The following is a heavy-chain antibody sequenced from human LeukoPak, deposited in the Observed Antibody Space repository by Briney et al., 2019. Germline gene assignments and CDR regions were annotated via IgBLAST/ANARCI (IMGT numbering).Heavy chain of an antibody. J-gene: IGHJ4*02. CDR1: GDSVSSNSAA. V-gene: IGHV6-1*01. CDR3: ARSQEGYVDY. Sequence: SQTLSLTCAISGDSVSSNSAAWNWIRQSPSRGLEWLGRTYYRSKWHNDYAISVKSRITINPDTSKNQLSLRLNSVTPEDTALYFCARSQEGYVDYWGQGTLVTVSS. CDR2: TYYRSKWHN.